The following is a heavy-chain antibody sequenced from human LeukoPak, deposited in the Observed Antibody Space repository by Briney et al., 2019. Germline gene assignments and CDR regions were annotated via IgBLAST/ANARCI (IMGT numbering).Heavy chain of an antibody. CDR3: ARGTDYYYGMDV. CDR1: GFTFSSFG. V-gene: IGHV3-30*03. D-gene: IGHD4-17*01. CDR2: ISYDGSHK. J-gene: IGHJ6*02. Sequence: PGGSLRLSCAASGFTFSSFGMHCVRQAPGKGLEWVAVISYDGSHKYYSDSVKGRFTISRDNSKNTVYLQMNSLRAEDTAVYYCARGTDYYYGMDVWGQGTTVTVSS.